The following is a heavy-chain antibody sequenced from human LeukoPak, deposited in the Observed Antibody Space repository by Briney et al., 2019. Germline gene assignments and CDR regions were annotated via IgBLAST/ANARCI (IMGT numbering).Heavy chain of an antibody. D-gene: IGHD1-14*01. J-gene: IGHJ3*02. V-gene: IGHV3-30*02. CDR1: GFTFSSYG. CDR3: ARDRGEPRKNAFDI. CDR2: IRYDGSNK. Sequence: GGSLRLSCAASGFTFSSYGMHWVRQAPGKGLEWVAFIRYDGSNKYYADSVKGRFTISRDNAKNSLYLQMSSLRAEDTAVYYCARDRGEPRKNAFDIWGQGTMVTVSS.